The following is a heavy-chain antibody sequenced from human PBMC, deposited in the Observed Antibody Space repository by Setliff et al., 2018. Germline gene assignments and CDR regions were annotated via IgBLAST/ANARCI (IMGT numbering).Heavy chain of an antibody. V-gene: IGHV3-23*01. CDR2: ISGSGGST. D-gene: IGHD3-16*01. CDR3: ATERSAPWGAFDW. Sequence: PGGSLRLSCAASGFTFSNYYMTWIRQAPGKGLEWVSSISGSGGSTYYADSVKGRFTISRDNSNNALYLQMNNLRPGDAGFYYCATERSAPWGAFDWWGQGTLVTVSS. CDR1: GFTFSNYY. J-gene: IGHJ4*02.